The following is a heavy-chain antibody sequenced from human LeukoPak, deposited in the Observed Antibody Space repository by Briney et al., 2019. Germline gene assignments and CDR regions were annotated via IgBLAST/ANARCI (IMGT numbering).Heavy chain of an antibody. CDR3: ARDVGATPGYFDY. CDR2: IYNSGST. V-gene: IGHV4-59*01. J-gene: IGHJ4*02. CDR1: GGSISSYY. D-gene: IGHD1-26*01. Sequence: SETLSLTCTVSGGSISSYYWSWIRQPPGKGLEWIGYIYNSGSTNYNPSLKSRVTISVDTSKNQFSLKLSSVTAADTAVYYCARDVGATPGYFDYWGQGTLVTVSS.